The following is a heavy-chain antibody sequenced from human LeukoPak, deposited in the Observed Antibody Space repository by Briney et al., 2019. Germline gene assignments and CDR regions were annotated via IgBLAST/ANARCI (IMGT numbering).Heavy chain of an antibody. Sequence: SVKVSCKASGGTFSSYAISWVRQAPGQGLEWMGVIIPIFGTANYAQKFQGRVTITADESTSTAYMELSSLRSEDTAVYYCAGEHCGGDCYPAAYYYYGMDVWGQGTTVTVSS. CDR2: IIPIFGTA. J-gene: IGHJ6*02. V-gene: IGHV1-69*01. CDR1: GGTFSSYA. CDR3: AGEHCGGDCYPAAYYYYGMDV. D-gene: IGHD2-21*02.